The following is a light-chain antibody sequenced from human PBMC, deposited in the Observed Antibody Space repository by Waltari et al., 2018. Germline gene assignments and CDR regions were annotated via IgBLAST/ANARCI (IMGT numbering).Light chain of an antibody. CDR3: QQFSSFPWT. J-gene: IGKJ1*01. V-gene: IGKV1-5*03. CDR1: QTINNW. CDR2: KAS. Sequence: DIQMTQSPSSLSASVGDRVTITCRASQTINNWLAWYQQKPGKAPKLLIYKASTVESGVPSRFSGSGSGTEFTLTISSLQPGDFATYYCQQFSSFPWTFGHGTTVEIK.